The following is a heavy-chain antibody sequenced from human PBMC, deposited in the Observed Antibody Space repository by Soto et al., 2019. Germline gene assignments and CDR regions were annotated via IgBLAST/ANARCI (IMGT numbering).Heavy chain of an antibody. CDR2: INSDGSST. D-gene: IGHD6-13*01. CDR3: ASGLVKYSSSWSDY. V-gene: IGHV3-74*01. Sequence: GGSLRLSCAASGFTFSNSWMHWVRQAPGKGLVWVSRINSDGSSTSYADSVKGRFTISRDNAKNTLYLQMNSLRAEDTAVYYWASGLVKYSSSWSDYWGKETLVTVPS. J-gene: IGHJ4*02. CDR1: GFTFSNSW.